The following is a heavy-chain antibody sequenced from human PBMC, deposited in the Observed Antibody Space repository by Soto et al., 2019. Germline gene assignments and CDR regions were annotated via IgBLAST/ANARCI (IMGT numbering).Heavy chain of an antibody. Sequence: PGGSLRLSCAASGFTFSFYAMHWVRQAPGKGLEWVAVMSSDGYRTDYADTVKGRFTISRDNSRNTLFLEMSGLRVEDAAVYYCARDNGAHPGAFANCGQGTLVTGS. D-gene: IGHD4-17*01. CDR2: MSSDGYRT. V-gene: IGHV3-30*15. CDR1: GFTFSFYA. J-gene: IGHJ4*02. CDR3: ARDNGAHPGAFAN.